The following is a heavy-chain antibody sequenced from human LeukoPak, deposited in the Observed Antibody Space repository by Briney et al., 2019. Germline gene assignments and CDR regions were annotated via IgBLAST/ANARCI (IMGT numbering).Heavy chain of an antibody. V-gene: IGHV1-18*01. CDR3: ARDGTSTDDY. CDR2: ISGNNDNP. J-gene: IGHJ4*02. Sequence: ASVKVSCKASGYTFSNFGISWVRQAPGQGLEWMGWISGNNDNPNYGQKFQGRFTVTADSSTSTAYMELRDLRSDDTAVYYCARDGTSTDDYWGQGTLVTVSS. CDR1: GYTFSNFG. D-gene: IGHD2-2*01.